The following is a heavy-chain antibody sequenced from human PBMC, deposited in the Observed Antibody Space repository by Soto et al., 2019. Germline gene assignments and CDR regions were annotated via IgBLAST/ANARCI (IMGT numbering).Heavy chain of an antibody. CDR2: IKSKTEAATR. Sequence: GGSLRLSCAASGFTFSDAWMSWVRQAPGKGLEWVGRIKSKTEAATRDFAAPVKGRFAISRDDSKNTVFLQMNNLKIEDSGVYYCASGTGKSDFDYWGLGILVTVS. CDR1: GFTFSDAW. V-gene: IGHV3-15*01. D-gene: IGHD2-2*01. J-gene: IGHJ4*02. CDR3: ASGTGKSDFDY.